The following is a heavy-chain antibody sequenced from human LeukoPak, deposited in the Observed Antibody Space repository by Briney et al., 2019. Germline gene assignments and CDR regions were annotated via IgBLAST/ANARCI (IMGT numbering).Heavy chain of an antibody. D-gene: IGHD4-23*01. J-gene: IGHJ4*02. CDR1: GYSISSGYY. V-gene: IGHV4-38-2*01. CDR2: IYHSGST. CDR3: ARHKGRVYGGTIFDY. Sequence: PSETLSLTCAVSGYSISSGYYWGWIRQPPGKGLEWIGSIYHSGSTYYSPSLKSRVTISVDTSKNQFSLKLSSVTAADTAVYYCARHKGRVYGGTIFDYWGQGTLVTVSS.